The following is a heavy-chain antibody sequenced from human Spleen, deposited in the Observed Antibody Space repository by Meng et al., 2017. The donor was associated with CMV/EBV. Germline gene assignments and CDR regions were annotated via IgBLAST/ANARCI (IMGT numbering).Heavy chain of an antibody. V-gene: IGHV1-2*02. D-gene: IGHD3-10*01. CDR3: ARSHVPGSPGDLGGMDV. CDR1: GYNFTGYY. CDR2: INPNSGGT. J-gene: IGHJ6*02. Sequence: ASVKVSCKASGYNFTGYYMHWVRQAPGHGLEWMGWINPNSGGTTYAQKFQGRVTMTGDTSITTAYMELSRLRSDDMAVYYCARSHVPGSPGDLGGMDVWGQGTTVTVSS.